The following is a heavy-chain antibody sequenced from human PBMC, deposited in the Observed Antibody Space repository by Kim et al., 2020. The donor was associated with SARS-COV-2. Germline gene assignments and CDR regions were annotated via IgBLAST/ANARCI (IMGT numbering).Heavy chain of an antibody. D-gene: IGHD4-17*01. CDR3: ARVYGDYDYYFDY. J-gene: IGHJ4*02. Sequence: SMQGRFTISRDNAKNSLYLQMNSLRAEDTAVYYCARVYGDYDYYFDYWGQGTLVTVSS. V-gene: IGHV3-7*04.